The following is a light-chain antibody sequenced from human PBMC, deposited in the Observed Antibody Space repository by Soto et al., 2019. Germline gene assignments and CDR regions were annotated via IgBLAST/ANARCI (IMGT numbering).Light chain of an antibody. CDR2: DVS. Sequence: QSVLTQPASVSGSPGQSVAISCTGTSSDVAAYNFVSWYQQHPGKAPKLMVFDVSNRPSGVSDRFSGSKSGNTASLTISGLQAEDEADSYCSSYTSGGNYVFGTGTKVTVL. CDR1: SSDVAAYNF. V-gene: IGLV2-14*01. J-gene: IGLJ1*01. CDR3: SSYTSGGNYV.